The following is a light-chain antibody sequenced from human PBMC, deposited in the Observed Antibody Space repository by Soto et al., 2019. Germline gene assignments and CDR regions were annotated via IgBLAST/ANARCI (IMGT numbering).Light chain of an antibody. J-gene: IGKJ1*01. V-gene: IGKV1-39*01. CDR1: QNIDFY. CDR3: QQSNNWPPWT. CDR2: GTS. Sequence: DIQMTQSPPSLSASVGDRVTITCRASQNIDFYLNWYQEKPGKAPKLLIYGTSNLEDGVPSRFSGSGSGSEFTLSISSLQPDDFATYYCQQSNNWPPWTFGQGTKVEIK.